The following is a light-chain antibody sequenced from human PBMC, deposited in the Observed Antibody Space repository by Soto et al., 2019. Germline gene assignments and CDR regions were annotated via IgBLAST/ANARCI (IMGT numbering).Light chain of an antibody. CDR1: SSNIGAGYD. V-gene: IGLV1-40*01. CDR2: GNS. J-gene: IGLJ3*02. Sequence: QAVVTQPPSVSGAPGQRVTISCTGSSSNIGAGYDVHWYQQLPGTAPKLLIYGNSNRPSGVPDRFSGSKSGTSASLAITGLQAEDEADYYCQCYDSSLSGWVFGGGTKVTVL. CDR3: QCYDSSLSGWV.